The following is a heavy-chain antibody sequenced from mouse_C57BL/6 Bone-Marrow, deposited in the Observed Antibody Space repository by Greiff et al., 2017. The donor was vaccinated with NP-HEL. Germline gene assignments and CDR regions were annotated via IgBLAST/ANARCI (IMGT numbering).Heavy chain of an antibody. V-gene: IGHV1-64*01. CDR3: ARWGLYWDGDV. CDR2: IHPNSGST. D-gene: IGHD3-3*01. Sequence: QVHVKQPGAELVKPGASVKLSCKASGYTFTSYWMHWVKQRPGQGLEWIGMIHPNSGSTNYNEKFKSKATLTVDKSSSTAYMQLSSLTSEDSAVYYCARWGLYWDGDVWGTGTTVTVSS. J-gene: IGHJ1*03. CDR1: GYTFTSYW.